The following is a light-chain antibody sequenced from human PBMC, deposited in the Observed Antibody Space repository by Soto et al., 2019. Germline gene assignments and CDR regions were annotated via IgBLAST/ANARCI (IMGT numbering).Light chain of an antibody. Sequence: QAVVTQEPSLTVSPGGTVTLTCASSTGVVTGAYYPNWFQQKPGQAPRALIYSTNNRHSWTPARFSGSLLGGKAALTLSGVQPGDEAEYYCLLFHGDGQVFGGGTKLTVL. CDR2: STN. CDR3: LLFHGDGQV. J-gene: IGLJ2*01. CDR1: TGVVTGAYY. V-gene: IGLV7-43*01.